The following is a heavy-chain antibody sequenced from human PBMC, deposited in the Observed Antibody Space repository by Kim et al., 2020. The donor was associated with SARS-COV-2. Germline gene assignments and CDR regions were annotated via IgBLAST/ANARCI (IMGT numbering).Heavy chain of an antibody. J-gene: IGHJ5*01. V-gene: IGHV3-64D*09. CDR3: VTGKDFYYDS. CDR1: GFIFRNQG. D-gene: IGHD2-21*02. CDR2: ISGDGATI. Sequence: GGSLRLSCSASGFIFRNQGMHWVRQAPGKGLELVSAISGDGATIDYADSAKDRFTISRDNSKSAIFLQMSGLRVEDTALYYCVTGKDFYYDSWGQGTLVT.